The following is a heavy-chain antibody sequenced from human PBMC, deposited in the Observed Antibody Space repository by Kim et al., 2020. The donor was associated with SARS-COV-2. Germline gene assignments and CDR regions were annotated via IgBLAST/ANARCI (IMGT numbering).Heavy chain of an antibody. J-gene: IGHJ4*02. D-gene: IGHD4-4*01. CDR3: TRGPYSDYFDY. Sequence: TYDNPSIKSRATISVDRSKNQFSLTLTSVTAADTAVYYCTRGPYSDYFDYWGQGTLVTVSS. CDR2: T. V-gene: IGHV4-30-2*01.